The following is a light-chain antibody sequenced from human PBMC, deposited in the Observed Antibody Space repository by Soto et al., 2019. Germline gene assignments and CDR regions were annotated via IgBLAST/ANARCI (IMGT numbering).Light chain of an antibody. CDR3: PQDNKCTPK. J-gene: IGKJ5*01. Sequence: EIVMTHSPTTLYTSIVNPATLSCRASQSVRSNLAWYQQKPGQAPRLLIYDASTRAPGIPARFSGSGSGTELTLTIISLQSDDFAVYHCPQDNKCTPKFGQGTRLEIK. CDR1: QSVRSN. CDR2: DAS. V-gene: IGKV3-15*01.